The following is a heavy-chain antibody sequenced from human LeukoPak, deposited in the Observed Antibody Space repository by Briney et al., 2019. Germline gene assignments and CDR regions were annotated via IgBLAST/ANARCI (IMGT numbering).Heavy chain of an antibody. CDR1: GGSFSGYY. Sequence: SETLPLTCAVYGGSFSGYYWSWIRQPPGKGLEWIGEINHSGSTNYNPSLKSRVTISVDTSKNQFSLKLSSVTAADTAVYYCARGHQGAYDFWSGYVGVWFDPWGQGTLVTVSS. CDR2: INHSGST. CDR3: ARGHQGAYDFWSGYVGVWFDP. D-gene: IGHD3-3*01. J-gene: IGHJ5*02. V-gene: IGHV4-34*01.